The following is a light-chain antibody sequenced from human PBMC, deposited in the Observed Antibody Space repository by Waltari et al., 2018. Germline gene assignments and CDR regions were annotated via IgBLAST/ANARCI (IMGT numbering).Light chain of an antibody. J-gene: IGKJ4*01. CDR1: ESVTNN. Sequence: EIVMTQSPATLSVSPGERATISCRASESVTNNLAWYQKRPGHPPRPLIHGADTRATEIAARFTGSGSGTEFTLTISNLQSEDFAVYYCQQYNNWPSTFGGGTKVEIK. CDR2: GAD. V-gene: IGKV3-15*01. CDR3: QQYNNWPST.